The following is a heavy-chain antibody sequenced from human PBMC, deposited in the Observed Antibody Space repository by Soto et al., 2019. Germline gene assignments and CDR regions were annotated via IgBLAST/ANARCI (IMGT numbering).Heavy chain of an antibody. CDR2: ISGSDGST. Sequence: EVQILESGGGLVQPGGSLRLSCAASGFTFSSSAMNWVGEAPGEGLEWVSVISGSDGSTYYADSVKGPFTISRDNTKNTLYLDMNSLRAEDTAVYYCAKSLNVNWKNWFDPWGQGTLVTVSS. V-gene: IGHV3-23*01. J-gene: IGHJ5*02. CDR3: AKSLNVNWKNWFDP. D-gene: IGHD1-1*01. CDR1: GFTFSSSA.